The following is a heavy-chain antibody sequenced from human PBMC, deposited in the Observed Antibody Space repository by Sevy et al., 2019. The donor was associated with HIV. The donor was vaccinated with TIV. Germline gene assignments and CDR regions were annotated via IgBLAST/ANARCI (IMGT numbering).Heavy chain of an antibody. CDR1: GFTFSAYV. V-gene: IGHV3-21*01. CDR2: ISSSGRYI. CDR3: ARDALSGTSAY. Sequence: GGSLRLSCAASGFTFSAYVMNWVRQGPGNGLEWVSSISSSGRYIYYADSVQGRFTISRDNAEDSLYLQMNNLRAEDTAVYYCARDALSGTSAYSGQRTLVTVSS. J-gene: IGHJ4*02. D-gene: IGHD1-7*01.